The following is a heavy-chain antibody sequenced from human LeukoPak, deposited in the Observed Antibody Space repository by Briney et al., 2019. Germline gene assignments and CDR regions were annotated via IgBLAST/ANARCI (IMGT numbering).Heavy chain of an antibody. Sequence: PGGSLRLSCAASGFTFDDYAMHWVRQAPGKGLEWVSLISWDGGSTYYADSVKGRFTISRDNSKNSLYLQMNSLRAEDTAVYYCAVSHDYGDYALNYWGQGTLVTVSS. CDR2: ISWDGGST. D-gene: IGHD4-17*01. CDR3: AVSHDYGDYALNY. V-gene: IGHV3-43D*03. J-gene: IGHJ4*02. CDR1: GFTFDDYA.